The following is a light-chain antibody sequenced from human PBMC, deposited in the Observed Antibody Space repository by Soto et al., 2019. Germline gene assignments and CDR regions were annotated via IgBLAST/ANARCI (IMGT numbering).Light chain of an antibody. V-gene: IGKV3-20*01. CDR2: GAS. CDR1: QSVSSSY. J-gene: IGKJ1*01. Sequence: EIVLTQSPGTLSLSPGERATLSCRASQSVSSSYLAWYQQKPGQAPRLLIYGASSRATGIPDRFSGSGSGTHFTLTISRLEPEDFAVYYCQQYGRWWTFGQGTKVEIK. CDR3: QQYGRWWT.